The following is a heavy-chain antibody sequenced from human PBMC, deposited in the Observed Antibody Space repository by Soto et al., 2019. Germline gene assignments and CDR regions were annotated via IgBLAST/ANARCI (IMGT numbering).Heavy chain of an antibody. D-gene: IGHD4-4*01. CDR1: GGSISSYY. J-gene: IGHJ4*02. Sequence: SSETLSLTCTVSGGSISSYYWSWIRQPPGKGLEWIGYIYYSGSTNYNPSLKSRVTISVDTSKNQFSLKLSSVTAADTAVYYCARDRGSDYNFDYWGQGTLVTVSS. V-gene: IGHV4-59*01. CDR2: IYYSGST. CDR3: ARDRGSDYNFDY.